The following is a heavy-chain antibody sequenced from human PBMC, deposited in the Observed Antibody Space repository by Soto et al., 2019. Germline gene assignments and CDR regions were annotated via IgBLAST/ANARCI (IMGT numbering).Heavy chain of an antibody. D-gene: IGHD6-6*01. V-gene: IGHV4-34*01. CDR1: GGSFKDHY. CDR2: IHHSGSA. Sequence: SETLSLTCAVYGGSFKDHYWSWLRQPPGKGLEWIGEIHHSGSANYNSSLKSRVAISVERPKSQFSLRLTSVTAADTAVYYCARRTAARPYYMDVWGKGTTVTVSS. CDR3: ARRTAARPYYMDV. J-gene: IGHJ6*03.